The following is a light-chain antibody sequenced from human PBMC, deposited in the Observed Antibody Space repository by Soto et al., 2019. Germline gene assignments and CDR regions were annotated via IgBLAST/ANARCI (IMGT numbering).Light chain of an antibody. Sequence: EIVLTQSPGTLSLSPGEAATLSCRASQSVSSNYLAWYQQKPGQAPRLLIYGASSRLTGIPDRFSGSGSGTDFTLTISGLEPEDFAVYYCQQYGSSPLTFGGGTKVDIK. CDR1: QSVSSNY. CDR2: GAS. CDR3: QQYGSSPLT. V-gene: IGKV3-20*01. J-gene: IGKJ4*01.